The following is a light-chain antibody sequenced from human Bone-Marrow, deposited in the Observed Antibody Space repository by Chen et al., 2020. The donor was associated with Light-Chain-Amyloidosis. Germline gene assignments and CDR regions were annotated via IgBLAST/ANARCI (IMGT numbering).Light chain of an antibody. Sequence: QSALTQPASVSRSPGQSITISCTGTSGDVGTYNYVSWYQQHPGKAPKVMIYAVSNRPSGVSNRFSGSKSGNTASLTSSGLQAEDEADYYCSSFTSSSSYVFGPGTKVTVL. J-gene: IGLJ1*01. CDR1: SGDVGTYNY. CDR3: SSFTSSSSYV. V-gene: IGLV2-14*01. CDR2: AVS.